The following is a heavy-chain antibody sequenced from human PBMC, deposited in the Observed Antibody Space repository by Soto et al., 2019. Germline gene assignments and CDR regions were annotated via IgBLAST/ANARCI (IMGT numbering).Heavy chain of an antibody. Sequence: QLVESGGGLVTPGKSVTLSCVGSGFDFTAAWMHWVRQAPGTGLEWVGRIKSRGSGGTTDYSAPVRGRFTISRDDSQGTVYLQMSSLKTEDTAVYFCGRHRGPSGSSCYWLEVWGQGSTVTVTS. CDR3: GRHRGPSGSSCYWLEV. CDR2: IKSRGSGGTT. CDR1: GFDFTAAW. J-gene: IGHJ6*01. V-gene: IGHV3-15*07. D-gene: IGHD2-15*01.